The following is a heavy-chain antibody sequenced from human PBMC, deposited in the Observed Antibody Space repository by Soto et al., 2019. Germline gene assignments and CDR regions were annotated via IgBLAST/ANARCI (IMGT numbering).Heavy chain of an antibody. Sequence: ASVKVSCKASGYTFTTYAMHWVRQAPGKRLEWMGWINAGNGATKYSQNFQDRVTIARDTSANTAFMELSSLRSEDTAVYYCAGDSAPAVPYFLDYWPKGTLVPVSS. CDR1: GYTFTTYA. J-gene: IGHJ4*02. D-gene: IGHD6-13*01. V-gene: IGHV1-3*01. CDR3: AGDSAPAVPYFLDY. CDR2: INAGNGAT.